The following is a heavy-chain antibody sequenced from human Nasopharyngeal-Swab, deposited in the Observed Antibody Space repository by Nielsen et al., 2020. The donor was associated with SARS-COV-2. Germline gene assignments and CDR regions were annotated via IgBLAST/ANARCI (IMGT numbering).Heavy chain of an antibody. CDR2: IISSSSYI. J-gene: IGHJ4*02. CDR3: ARAAPGSGSSSDY. Sequence: GESLKISCAASGFPFRSYSMNWVRQAPGKGLEWVSSIISSSSYIYYADSVKGRFTISRDNAKNSLYLQMNSLRAEDTAVYYCARAAPGSGSSSDYWGQGTLVTVSS. D-gene: IGHD3-10*01. CDR1: GFPFRSYS. V-gene: IGHV3-21*01.